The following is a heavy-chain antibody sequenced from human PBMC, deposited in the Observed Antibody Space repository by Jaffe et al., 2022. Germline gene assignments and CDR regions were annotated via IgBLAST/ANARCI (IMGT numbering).Heavy chain of an antibody. CDR1: GGSVSSGSYY. D-gene: IGHD4-17*01. CDR3: ARASRAMTTVTTYYFDY. Sequence: QVQLQESGPGLVKPSETLSLTCTVSGGSVSSGSYYWSWIRQPPGKGLEWIGYIYYSGSTNYNPSLKSRVTISVDTSKNQFSLKLSSVTAADTAVYYCARASRAMTTVTTYYFDYWGQGTLVTVSS. V-gene: IGHV4-61*01. J-gene: IGHJ4*02. CDR2: IYYSGST.